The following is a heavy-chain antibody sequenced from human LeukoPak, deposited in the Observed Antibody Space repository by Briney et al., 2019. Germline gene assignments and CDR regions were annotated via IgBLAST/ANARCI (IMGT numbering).Heavy chain of an antibody. Sequence: PGGSLRLSCAASGFTFSSYAMSWVRQAPGKGLEWVSAISGSGGSTYYADSVKGRFAIPRDNSKNTLYLQMNSLRAEDTAVYYCAKEPAVRVAARRQLGAFDIWGQGTMVTVSS. D-gene: IGHD6-6*01. CDR2: ISGSGGST. CDR1: GFTFSSYA. CDR3: AKEPAVRVAARRQLGAFDI. J-gene: IGHJ3*02. V-gene: IGHV3-23*01.